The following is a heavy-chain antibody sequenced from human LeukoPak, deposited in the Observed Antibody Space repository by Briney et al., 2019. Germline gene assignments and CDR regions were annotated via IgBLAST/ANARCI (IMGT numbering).Heavy chain of an antibody. V-gene: IGHV4-39*07. CDR1: GGSISSSRDF. D-gene: IGHD6-13*01. CDR2: ISYSGSA. CDR3: ARDSTSMYYFDF. Sequence: PSETLSLTCTVSGGSISSSRDFWGWIRQPPGRGLEWIGTISYSGSAYYNPSLKSRVTISLDTSMNQFSLKLSSVTAADTAVYYCARDSTSMYYFDFWGQGSLVTVSS. J-gene: IGHJ4*02.